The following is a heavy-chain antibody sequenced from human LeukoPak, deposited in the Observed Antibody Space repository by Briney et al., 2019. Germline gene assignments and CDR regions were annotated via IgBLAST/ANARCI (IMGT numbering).Heavy chain of an antibody. CDR2: IYSSGST. D-gene: IGHD3-22*01. V-gene: IGHV4-4*07. CDR1: GGSISSYY. Sequence: SETLSLTCTVSGGSISSYYWSWIRQPAGKGLEWIGRIYSSGSTNYNPSLKSRVTMSVDTSKNQFSLELNSVTAADTAVYYCAGSAYYYSDHWGQGTLVTVSS. J-gene: IGHJ4*02. CDR3: AGSAYYYSDH.